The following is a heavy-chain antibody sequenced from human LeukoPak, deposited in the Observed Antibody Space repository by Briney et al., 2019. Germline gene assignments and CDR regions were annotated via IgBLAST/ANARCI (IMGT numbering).Heavy chain of an antibody. CDR2: INPNTGGT. J-gene: IGHJ5*02. V-gene: IGHV1-2*02. Sequence: ASVKVSCKASGYTFTAYYVHWVRQAPGQGLEWMGWINPNTGGTNYAQKFQGRVTTTKDTSINAAYMELNKLTSDDTAVYYCGRGNKSFDPWGQGTLVTVSS. CDR1: GYTFTAYY. CDR3: GRGNKSFDP.